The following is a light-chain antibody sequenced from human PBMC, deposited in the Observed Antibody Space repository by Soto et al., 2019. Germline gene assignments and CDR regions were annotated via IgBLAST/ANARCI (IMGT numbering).Light chain of an antibody. CDR2: GAS. CDR1: QTVSSSF. V-gene: IGKV3-20*01. CDR3: QQYDRSAWT. Sequence: DIVLTQSPGTLSLSPGERATLSCRASQTVSSSFLAWYQQKPGQAPRLLIYGASTRATGIPDRFSGSGSGTYFTLTISSLEPEDLAVYYCQQYDRSAWTFGQGTKVEVK. J-gene: IGKJ1*01.